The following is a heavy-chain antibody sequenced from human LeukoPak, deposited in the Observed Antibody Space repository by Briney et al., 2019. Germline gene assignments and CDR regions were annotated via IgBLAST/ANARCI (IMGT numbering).Heavy chain of an antibody. J-gene: IGHJ4*02. CDR3: ARDVGVTIFGVVTRWFDY. CDR2: ISAYNGNT. D-gene: IGHD3-3*01. V-gene: IGHV1-18*01. Sequence: ASVKVSCKASGYTFTSYGISWVRQAPGQGLEWMGWISAYNGNTNYAQKLQGRVTMTTDTSTSTAYMELRSLRSDDTAVYYCARDVGVTIFGVVTRWFDYWGQGTLVTVSS. CDR1: GYTFTSYG.